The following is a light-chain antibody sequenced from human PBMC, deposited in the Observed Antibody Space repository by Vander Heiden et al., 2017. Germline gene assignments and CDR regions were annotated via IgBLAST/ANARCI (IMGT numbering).Light chain of an antibody. CDR2: AAS. CDR1: QSISSY. Sequence: DILMTQSPPSLSASVGDRVTITCRASQSISSYLNWYQQKPGKAPKLLIYAASSLQSGVPARFSGSGSGTDFTLTISSLQPEDFATYYCQQSYTTPYTFGHGTKLDIK. J-gene: IGKJ2*01. CDR3: QQSYTTPYT. V-gene: IGKV1-39*01.